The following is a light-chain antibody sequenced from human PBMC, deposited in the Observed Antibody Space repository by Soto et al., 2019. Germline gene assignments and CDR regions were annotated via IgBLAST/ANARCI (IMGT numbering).Light chain of an antibody. CDR3: QQRSNWPLT. CDR2: DAP. CDR1: QSVSSY. J-gene: IGKJ4*01. Sequence: IMVTQSPATLSLSPGDRATLSCRAMQSVSSYLAWYQQNPGQAPWLLIYDAPNRATGIPATFSGSGSGTDFPLTIRSLEPEAFAVYYCQQRSNWPLTFAGVTKVAI. V-gene: IGKV3-11*01.